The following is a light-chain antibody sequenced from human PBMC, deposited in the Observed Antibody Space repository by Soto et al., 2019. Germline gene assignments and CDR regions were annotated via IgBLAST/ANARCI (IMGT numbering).Light chain of an antibody. Sequence: DIVMTQSPDSLAVSLGERATINCKSSQNVLYKSNNENYLAWYQQKPGQPPKLLIYWSSTRKPGVPDRFSGSGSGSDFTPIISSMQAGDVAVYYFQQYYNTPPCTFGQGTKLEI. V-gene: IGKV4-1*01. CDR1: QNVLYKSNNENY. CDR2: WSS. CDR3: QQYYNTPPCT. J-gene: IGKJ2*02.